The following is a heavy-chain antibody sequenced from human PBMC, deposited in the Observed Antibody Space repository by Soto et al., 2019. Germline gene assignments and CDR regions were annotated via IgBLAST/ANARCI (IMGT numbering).Heavy chain of an antibody. D-gene: IGHD6-13*01. Sequence: ASVKVSCKASGYTFTGYYMHWVRQAPGQGLEWMGWINPNSGGTNYAQKFQGWVTMTRDTSISTAYMELSRLRSDDTAVYYCARGSTSSSWSFDAFDIWGQGTMVTVSS. CDR3: ARGSTSSSWSFDAFDI. CDR1: GYTFTGYY. V-gene: IGHV1-2*04. J-gene: IGHJ3*02. CDR2: INPNSGGT.